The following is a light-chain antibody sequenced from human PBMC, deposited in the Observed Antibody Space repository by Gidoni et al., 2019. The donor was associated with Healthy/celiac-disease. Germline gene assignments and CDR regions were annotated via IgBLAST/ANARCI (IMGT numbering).Light chain of an antibody. J-gene: IGKJ5*01. CDR2: EVS. CDR1: QSLLHSDGKTY. V-gene: IGKV2D-29*02. Sequence: IVMTQTPLSLSVTPGQPASISCKSSQSLLHSDGKTYLYWYLQTPGQSPQLLIDEVSNRFSGVPDRFSGSGSGTDFTLKISRVEAEDVGVYYCMQSIQLPITFGQGTRLEIK. CDR3: MQSIQLPIT.